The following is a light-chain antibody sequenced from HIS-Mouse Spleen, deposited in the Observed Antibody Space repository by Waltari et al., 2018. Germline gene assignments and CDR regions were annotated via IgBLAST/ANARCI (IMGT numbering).Light chain of an antibody. V-gene: IGKV1-39*01. J-gene: IGKJ2*01. Sequence: DIQMTQSPSSLSASVGARVTITCRASQSISSYLNRYQQKPGKAPKLLIYAASSLQSGVPSRFSGSGSGTDFTLTSSSLQPEDFATYYCQQSYSTPYTFGQGTKLEIK. CDR2: AAS. CDR1: QSISSY. CDR3: QQSYSTPYT.